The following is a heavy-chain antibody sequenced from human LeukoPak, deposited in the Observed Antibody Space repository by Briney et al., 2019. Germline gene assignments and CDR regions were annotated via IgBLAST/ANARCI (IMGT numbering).Heavy chain of an antibody. CDR1: GGTFISYA. V-gene: IGHV1-69*13. D-gene: IGHD3-22*01. CDR3: ASGYLYYYDSSGYLSYFDY. J-gene: IGHJ4*02. CDR2: IIPIFGTA. Sequence: SVKVSCKASGGTFISYAISWVRQAPGQGLEWMGGIIPIFGTANYAQKFQGRVTITADESTSTAYLELSSLRSEDTAVYYCASGYLYYYDSSGYLSYFDYWGQGTLVTVSS.